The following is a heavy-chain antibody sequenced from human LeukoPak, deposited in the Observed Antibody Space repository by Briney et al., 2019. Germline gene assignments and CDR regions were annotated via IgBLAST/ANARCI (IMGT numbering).Heavy chain of an antibody. CDR3: ARHKYSSGWPPEGAFDI. V-gene: IGHV4-34*01. CDR1: GGSFSYYY. D-gene: IGHD6-19*01. CDR2: INQSGST. Sequence: SETLSLTCAVYGGSFSYYYWSWIRQPPGKGLEWIGEINQSGSTNYNPSLKSRVTISLDTSKNQFSLKVTSVTAADTAVYYCARHKYSSGWPPEGAFDIWGQGTMVTVSS. J-gene: IGHJ3*02.